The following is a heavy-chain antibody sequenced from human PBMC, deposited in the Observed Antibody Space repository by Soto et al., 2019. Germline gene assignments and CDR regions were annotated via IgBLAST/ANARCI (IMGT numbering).Heavy chain of an antibody. CDR3: AKVGATTVLWFDP. Sequence: EVQLLESGGGLVQPGGSLRLSCAASGFTFSSYAMSWVRQAPGKGLEWVSAISGSGGSTYYADSVKGRFTISRDNSKNTLYLQIHSLRAEDTAVCYCAKVGATTVLWFDPWGQGTLVTVSS. J-gene: IGHJ5*02. CDR2: ISGSGGST. CDR1: GFTFSSYA. D-gene: IGHD1-26*01. V-gene: IGHV3-23*01.